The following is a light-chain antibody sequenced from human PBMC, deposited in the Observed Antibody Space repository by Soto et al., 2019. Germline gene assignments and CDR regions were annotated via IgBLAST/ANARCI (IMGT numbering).Light chain of an antibody. J-gene: IGKJ4*01. CDR1: QAITNF. V-gene: IGKV1-33*01. CDR3: QQYENRPLT. Sequence: DIQLTQSPPSFSASVGAAVTIPCQASQAITNFLNWYQQRSGKSPKLLIFDAANLERGVPSRFSGSGSGTHFTFTISSLQPEDVATYYCQQYENRPLTFGGGTKVE. CDR2: DAA.